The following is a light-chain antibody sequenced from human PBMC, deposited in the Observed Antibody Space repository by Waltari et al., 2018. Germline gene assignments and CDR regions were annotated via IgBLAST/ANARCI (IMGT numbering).Light chain of an antibody. J-gene: IGLJ3*02. CDR3: QTGGHGTWV. V-gene: IGLV4-69*01. Sequence: QLVLTQSPSASASLGASIKLTCTLSSGHSSHIIARLQQQPERGPRYLMKVNSDGTHSKGDDIPDRFSGSSSGAERYLTISSLQSEDEADYYCQTGGHGTWVFGGGTKVTVL. CDR2: VNSDGTH. CDR1: SGHSSHI.